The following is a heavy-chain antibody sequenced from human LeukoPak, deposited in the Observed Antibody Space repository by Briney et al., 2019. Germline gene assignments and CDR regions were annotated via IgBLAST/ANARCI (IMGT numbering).Heavy chain of an antibody. J-gene: IGHJ5*02. V-gene: IGHV4-31*03. D-gene: IGHD6-6*01. CDR2: IYYSGST. Sequence: SQTLSLTCTVSGGSISSGGYYWSWSRQHPGKGLEWIGYIYYSGSTYYNPSLKSRVTISVDTSKNQFSLKLSSVTAADTAVYYCARDSARSIAADWGFDPWGQGTLVTVSS. CDR3: ARDSARSIAADWGFDP. CDR1: GGSISSGGYY.